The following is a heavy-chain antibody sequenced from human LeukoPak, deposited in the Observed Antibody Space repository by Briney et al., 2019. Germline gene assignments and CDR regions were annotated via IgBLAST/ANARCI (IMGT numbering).Heavy chain of an antibody. V-gene: IGHV3-23*01. CDR1: GFTLSTYG. Sequence: PGGTLRLSCAASGFTLSTYGMSWVRQAPGQGLKWVSDISGGGGSTHYADSVKGRFTISRDNSKNTLYLQMNSLRAEDTAVYYCARDSMRYCSSTSCYVFGYCGQGTLVTVSS. J-gene: IGHJ4*02. CDR2: ISGGGGST. D-gene: IGHD2-2*01. CDR3: ARDSMRYCSSTSCYVFGY.